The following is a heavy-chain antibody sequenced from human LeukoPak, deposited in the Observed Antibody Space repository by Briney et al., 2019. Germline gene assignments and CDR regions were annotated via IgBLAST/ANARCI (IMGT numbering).Heavy chain of an antibody. CDR3: ARAAVDMDV. CDR2: VYINGNS. CDR1: GGSISGYY. D-gene: IGHD6-19*01. V-gene: IGHV4-4*07. Sequence: PSETLSLTCTVSGGSISGYYWSWIRQPDGKGLEWIGRVYINGNSDYNPSLKSRVTMSIDTSTNQVYLRMTSVTAADTAVYYCARAAVDMDVWGKGTAVTVSS. J-gene: IGHJ6*03.